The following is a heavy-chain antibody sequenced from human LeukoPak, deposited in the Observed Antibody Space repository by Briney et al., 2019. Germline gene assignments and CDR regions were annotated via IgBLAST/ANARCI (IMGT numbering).Heavy chain of an antibody. CDR3: ALEYYDYVWGSYPQPHAFDI. D-gene: IGHD3-16*02. CDR1: GYTFTSYY. V-gene: IGHV1-46*01. J-gene: IGHJ3*02. CDR2: INPSGGST. Sequence: GASVKVSCKASGYTFTSYYMHWVRQAPGQGLEWMGIINPSGGSTSYAQKFQGRVTITRDTSASTAYMELSSLRSEDTAVYYCALEYYDYVWGSYPQPHAFDIWGQGTMVTVSS.